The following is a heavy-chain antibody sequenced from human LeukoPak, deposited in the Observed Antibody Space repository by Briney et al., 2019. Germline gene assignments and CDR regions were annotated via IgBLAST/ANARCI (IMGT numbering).Heavy chain of an antibody. V-gene: IGHV1-69*01. CDR3: ARAMGSNYYYYGMDV. Sequence: ASVKVSCKASGGTFSSYAISWVRQAPGQGLEWMGGIIPIFGTANYAQKFQGRVTITADESTSTAYMELSSLRSEDTAVYYCARAMGSNYYYYGMDVWGQGTTVTVSS. D-gene: IGHD2/OR15-2a*01. J-gene: IGHJ6*02. CDR2: IIPIFGTA. CDR1: GGTFSSYA.